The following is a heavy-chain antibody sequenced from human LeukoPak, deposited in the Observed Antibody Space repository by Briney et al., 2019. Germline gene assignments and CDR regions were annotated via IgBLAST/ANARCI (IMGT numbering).Heavy chain of an antibody. V-gene: IGHV3-21*01. D-gene: IGHD3-3*01. Sequence: TGGSLRLSCAASGFTFSSYSMNWVRQAPGKGLEWVSSISSSSSYIYYADSVKGRFTISRDNAKNSLYLQMNSLRAEDTAVYYCARGGETYYDFWSGYYFDYWGQGTLVTVSS. CDR1: GFTFSSYS. CDR3: ARGGETYYDFWSGYYFDY. CDR2: ISSSSSYI. J-gene: IGHJ4*02.